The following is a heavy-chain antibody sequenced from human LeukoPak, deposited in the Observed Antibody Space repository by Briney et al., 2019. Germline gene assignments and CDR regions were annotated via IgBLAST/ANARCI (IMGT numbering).Heavy chain of an antibody. D-gene: IGHD3-22*01. CDR2: IHTSGST. Sequence: SETLSLTCTVSGVSISSYYWSWIRQPAGKGLEWIGRIHTSGSTNYNPSLKSRVTMSVDTSKNEFSLKLSSVTAADTAVYYCARDRYYYDSSGYCRFDYWGQGTLVTVSS. V-gene: IGHV4-4*07. CDR1: GVSISSYY. CDR3: ARDRYYYDSSGYCRFDY. J-gene: IGHJ4*02.